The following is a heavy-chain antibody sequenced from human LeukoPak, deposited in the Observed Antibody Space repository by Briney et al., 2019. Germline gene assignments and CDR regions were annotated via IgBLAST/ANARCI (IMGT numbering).Heavy chain of an antibody. CDR1: GGSISTTNYY. CDR3: ARHSGLRSPFDP. CDR2: IYSSGNT. Sequence: KSSETLSLTCTVSGGSISTTNYYWGWIRQPPGRDLEWIGSIYSSGNTYYNPSLESRVTISVDTSKNQLSLQLTSATAADTSVYYCARHSGLRSPFDPWGQGTLVTVSS. D-gene: IGHD3-3*01. V-gene: IGHV4-39*01. J-gene: IGHJ5*02.